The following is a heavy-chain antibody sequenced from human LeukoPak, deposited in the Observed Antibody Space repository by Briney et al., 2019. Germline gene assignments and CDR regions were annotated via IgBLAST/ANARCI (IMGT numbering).Heavy chain of an antibody. V-gene: IGHV3-20*04. D-gene: IGHD6-19*01. J-gene: IGHJ3*02. CDR1: GFTFDDYG. Sequence: PGGSLRLSCAASGFTFDDYGMGWVRQAPGKGLEWVSGINWNGGSTGYADSVKGRFTISRDNAKNSLYLQMNSLRAEDTALYYCARDLRDSSGEAFDIWGQGTMVTVSS. CDR3: ARDLRDSSGEAFDI. CDR2: INWNGGST.